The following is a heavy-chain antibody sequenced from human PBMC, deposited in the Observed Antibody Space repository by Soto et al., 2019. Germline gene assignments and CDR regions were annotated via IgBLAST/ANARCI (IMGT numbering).Heavy chain of an antibody. V-gene: IGHV3-33*01. D-gene: IGHD6-13*01. CDR3: ARDPIRSSWANYHYYYGMDV. J-gene: IGHJ6*02. CDR2: IWYDGSNK. Sequence: GGSLRLSCAASGFTFSSYGMHWVRQAPGKGLEWVAVIWYDGSNKYYADSVKGRFTISRDNSKNTLYLQMNSLRAEDTAVYYCARDPIRSSWANYHYYYGMDVWDQGTTVTVS. CDR1: GFTFSSYG.